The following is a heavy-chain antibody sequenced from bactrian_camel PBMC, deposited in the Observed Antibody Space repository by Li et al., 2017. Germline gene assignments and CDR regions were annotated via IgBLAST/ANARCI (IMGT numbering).Heavy chain of an antibody. V-gene: IGHV3S1*01. D-gene: IGHD6*01. Sequence: HVQLVESGGALVQPGGSLRLSCAASGFAFDYYWMHWVRQASGKGLESVAQMSTDGGRTYYADSLEGRFTVSRDDTKNMLFLQMNSLKSEDTARYYCAAQYAGSRFLPVYWGQGTQVTVS. CDR1: GFAFDYYW. J-gene: IGHJ4*01. CDR2: MSTDGGRT. CDR3: AAQYAGSRFLPVY.